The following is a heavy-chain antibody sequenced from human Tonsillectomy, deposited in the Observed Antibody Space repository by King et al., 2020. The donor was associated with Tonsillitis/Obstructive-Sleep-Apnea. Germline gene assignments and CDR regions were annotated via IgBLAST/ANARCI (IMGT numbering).Heavy chain of an antibody. V-gene: IGHV3-9*01. CDR1: GFTFDDYA. Sequence: QLVQSGGGLVQPGRSLRLSCAASGFTFDDYAMHWVRQAPGKGLEWVSGISWNSGSIGYADSVKGRFTISRDNAKNSLYLQMNSLRAEDTALYYCAKLDRPYSSGRHYVDYWGQGTLVTVSS. D-gene: IGHD6-19*01. CDR2: ISWNSGSI. J-gene: IGHJ4*02. CDR3: AKLDRPYSSGRHYVDY.